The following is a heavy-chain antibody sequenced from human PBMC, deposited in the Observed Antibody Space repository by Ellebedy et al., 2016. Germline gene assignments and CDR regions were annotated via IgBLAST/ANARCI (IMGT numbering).Heavy chain of an antibody. CDR3: AKWNGAWNAFDV. D-gene: IGHD1-1*01. V-gene: IGHV4-59*02. CDR2: VFHTGAT. J-gene: IGHJ3*01. Sequence: SETLSLTCNVFGGSVNGDYWNWIRRPPGKGLEWIGFVFHTGATLYNPSLKSRLTMSVDTSKSQISLRLMSVTAADTAVYYCAKWNGAWNAFDVWGLGTMVTVSS. CDR1: GGSVNGDY.